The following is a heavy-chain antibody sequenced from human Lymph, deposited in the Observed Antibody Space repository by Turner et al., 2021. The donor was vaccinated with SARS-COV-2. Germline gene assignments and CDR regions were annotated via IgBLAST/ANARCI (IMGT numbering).Heavy chain of an antibody. CDR2: IYHGGST. J-gene: IGHJ4*02. V-gene: IGHV4-4*02. CDR1: GGSISSSNW. CDR3: ATKYCSGGSCSYFDY. Sequence: QVQLQESGPGLVKPSGTLSLTCAVSGGSISSSNWWNWVRQPPGKGLEWIGEIYHGGSTNYNPSLKSRVTISVDKSKNQFSLRLSSVTAADTAVYYCATKYCSGGSCSYFDYWGQGTLVTVSS. D-gene: IGHD2-15*01.